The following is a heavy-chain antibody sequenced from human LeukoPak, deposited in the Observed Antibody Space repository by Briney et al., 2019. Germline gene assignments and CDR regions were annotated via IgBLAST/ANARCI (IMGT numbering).Heavy chain of an antibody. CDR3: ARAKSSGYFLASGFDY. Sequence: ASVKVSCKASGYTFTSYAMHWVRQAPGQRLEWMGWINAGNGNTKYSQEFQGRVTITRDTSASTAYMELSSLRSEDMAVYYCARAKSSGYFLASGFDYWGQGTLVTVSP. V-gene: IGHV1-3*03. J-gene: IGHJ4*02. CDR2: INAGNGNT. D-gene: IGHD3-22*01. CDR1: GYTFTSYA.